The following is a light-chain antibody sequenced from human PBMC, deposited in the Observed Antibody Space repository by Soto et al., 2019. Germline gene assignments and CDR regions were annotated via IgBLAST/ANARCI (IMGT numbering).Light chain of an antibody. Sequence: QSVLTQPASVSGSPGQSITISCTGTSSDVGGYNYVSWYQQHPGKAPKLMIYDVSNRPSGVSNRFSGSKSANTASLTISGLQAEDEADYYCSSYTTSRTVVFGGGTQLTVL. CDR1: SSDVGGYNY. CDR2: DVS. J-gene: IGLJ7*01. V-gene: IGLV2-14*01. CDR3: SSYTTSRTVV.